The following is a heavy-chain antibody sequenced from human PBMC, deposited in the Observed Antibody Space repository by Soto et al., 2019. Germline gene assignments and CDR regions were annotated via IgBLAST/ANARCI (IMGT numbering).Heavy chain of an antibody. Sequence: AAVKVSCKASGYTFTGYYMHWVRQAPGQGLEWMGWINPNSGGTNYAQKFQGWVTMTRDTSISTAYMELSRLRSDDTAVYYCARDPRQGWLSSPATYYYYGMDVWGQGTTVTVSS. CDR1: GYTFTGYY. CDR2: INPNSGGT. CDR3: ARDPRQGWLSSPATYYYYGMDV. D-gene: IGHD3-22*01. V-gene: IGHV1-2*04. J-gene: IGHJ6*02.